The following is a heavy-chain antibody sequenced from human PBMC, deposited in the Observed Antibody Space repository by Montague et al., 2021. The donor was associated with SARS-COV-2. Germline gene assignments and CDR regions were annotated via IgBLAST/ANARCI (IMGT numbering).Heavy chain of an antibody. D-gene: IGHD3-10*01. CDR2: INHSGST. Sequence: SETLSLTCAVYGGSFSSYYWSWIRQPPGKGLEWIGEINHSGSTNYNPSLKSRVTISVDTSKNQFSLKLSSVTAAGTAVYYCAIPMVRGFSRAFDIWGQGTMVTVSS. J-gene: IGHJ3*02. V-gene: IGHV4-34*01. CDR1: GGSFSSYY. CDR3: AIPMVRGFSRAFDI.